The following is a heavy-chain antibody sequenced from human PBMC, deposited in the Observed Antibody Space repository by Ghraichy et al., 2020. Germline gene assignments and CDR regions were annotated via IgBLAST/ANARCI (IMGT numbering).Heavy chain of an antibody. CDR3: VKVGGGPRCYYDL. V-gene: IGHV3-23*01. CDR1: GFTLRNDV. D-gene: IGHD3-16*01. Sequence: GGPLRLSCTASGFTLRNDVISWVRQAPGKGLEWVSSIRGSDGSTYYVDSVKGRFTISRDNSKNTIYLQMNSLRAGDTAVYYCVKVGGGPRCYYDLWGRGTLVTVSS. CDR2: IRGSDGST. J-gene: IGHJ2*01.